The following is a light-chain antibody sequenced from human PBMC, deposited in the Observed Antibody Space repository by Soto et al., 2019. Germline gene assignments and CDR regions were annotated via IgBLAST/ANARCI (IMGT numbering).Light chain of an antibody. V-gene: IGKV3-20*01. J-gene: IGKJ1*01. CDR1: QSVSSIF. CDR3: QQYESSRT. Sequence: EIVLTQSPGTQYLSPGERATLSCRASQSVSSIFLAWYQQKRGQAPRLLIYGASRRATGIPDRFSGSGSGTDFSLTISRLEPEDFAVYYCQQYESSRTFGQGTKVE. CDR2: GAS.